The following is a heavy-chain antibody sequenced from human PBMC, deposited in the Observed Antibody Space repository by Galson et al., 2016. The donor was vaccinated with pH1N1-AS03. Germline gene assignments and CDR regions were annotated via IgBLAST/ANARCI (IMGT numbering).Heavy chain of an antibody. CDR3: ARVRDATSWKYFVDY. V-gene: IGHV5-51*01. Sequence: QSGAEVKKPGESLKISCKGSEYSFPNYWIAWVRQMPGKGLEWVGLIYPGDSDTRYSPSFQGQVTFSADKSIDTAYLQWSSLQASDPALYYCARVRDATSWKYFVDYWGQGTLFTVSS. CDR2: IYPGDSDT. CDR1: EYSFPNYW. J-gene: IGHJ4*02. D-gene: IGHD1-7*01.